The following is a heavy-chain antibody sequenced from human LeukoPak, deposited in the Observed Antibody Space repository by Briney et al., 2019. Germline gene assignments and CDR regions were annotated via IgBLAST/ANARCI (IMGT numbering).Heavy chain of an antibody. CDR2: ISSSSSTI. J-gene: IGHJ4*02. Sequence: PGGSRRLSCAASGFSFSTYSMNWVRQAPGKGLEWVSYISSSSSTIYYVDSVKGRFTISRDNAKNSLYLQMNSLRAEDMAVYYCARAWYSSVLYSFDLWGQGTLVTVSS. V-gene: IGHV3-48*04. CDR1: GFSFSTYS. D-gene: IGHD6-19*01. CDR3: ARAWYSSVLYSFDL.